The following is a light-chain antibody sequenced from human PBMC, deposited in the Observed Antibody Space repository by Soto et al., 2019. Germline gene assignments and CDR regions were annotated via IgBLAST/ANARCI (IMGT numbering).Light chain of an antibody. CDR3: SSYTSGDTVI. CDR1: SSDVGAYNY. J-gene: IGLJ2*01. V-gene: IGLV2-14*03. Sequence: QSVLTQPASVSGSPGQSITISCTGTSSDVGAYNYVCWYQHHAGKVPKLIIYDVTDRPSGVSNRFSGSKSGNTSSLTFSGLQAEDEADYYCSSYTSGDTVIFGGGTKVTV. CDR2: DVT.